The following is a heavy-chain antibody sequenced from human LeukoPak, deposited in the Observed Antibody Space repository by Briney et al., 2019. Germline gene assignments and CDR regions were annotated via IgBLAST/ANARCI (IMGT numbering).Heavy chain of an antibody. V-gene: IGHV5-51*01. D-gene: IGHD6-13*01. CDR1: GYSFTSYW. CDR2: IYPGDSDT. J-gene: IGHJ4*02. CDR3: ASSSGYSSSWYVGYYFDY. Sequence: GESLKISCKGSGYSFTSYWIGWVRQMPGKGLEWMGIIYPGDSDTRYSPSFQGQVTISADKFISTAYLQWSSLKASDTAMYYCASSSGYSSSWYVGYYFDYWGQGTLVTVSS.